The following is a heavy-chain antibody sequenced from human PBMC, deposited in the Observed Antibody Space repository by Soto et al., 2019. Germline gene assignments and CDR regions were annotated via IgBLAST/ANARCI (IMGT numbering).Heavy chain of an antibody. V-gene: IGHV3-15*01. CDR1: GFTFSNAW. CDR2: IKSKTDGGTT. J-gene: IGHJ4*02. D-gene: IGHD3-10*01. Sequence: GGSLRLSCAASGFTFSNAWMSWVRQAPGKGLEWVGRIKSKTDGGTTDYAAPVKGRFTISRDDSKNTLYLQMNSLKTEDTAVYYCTTYLFMVRGVIYYFDYRGQGTLVTVSS. CDR3: TTYLFMVRGVIYYFDY.